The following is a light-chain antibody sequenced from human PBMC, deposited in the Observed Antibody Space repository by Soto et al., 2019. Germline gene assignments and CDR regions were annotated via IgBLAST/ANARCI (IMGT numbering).Light chain of an antibody. CDR2: DVT. J-gene: IGLJ2*01. CDR3: SSYTSSYTYV. V-gene: IGLV2-14*03. CDR1: SGXIGGYNY. Sequence: QSALTQPASVSGSPGQSITXSCXGXSGXIGGYNYVSWYQQHPGRAPKLMIYDVTNRPSGISNRFSGSKSGNTASLTISGLQAEDEADYYCSSYTSSYTYVFGGGTKLTVL.